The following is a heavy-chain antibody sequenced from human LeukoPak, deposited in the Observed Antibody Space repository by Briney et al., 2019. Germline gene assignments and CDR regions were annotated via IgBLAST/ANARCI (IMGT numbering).Heavy chain of an antibody. CDR3: ASSKEAVDIHY. V-gene: IGHV4-59*01. Sequence: PSETLSLTCTVSGGSISSYYWSWIRQPPGKGLEWIGYIYYSGSTNYNPSLKSRVTISVDTSKNQFSLKLSSVTAAGTAVYYCASSKEAVDIHYWGQGTLVTVSS. CDR1: GGSISSYY. D-gene: IGHD5-12*01. CDR2: IYYSGST. J-gene: IGHJ4*02.